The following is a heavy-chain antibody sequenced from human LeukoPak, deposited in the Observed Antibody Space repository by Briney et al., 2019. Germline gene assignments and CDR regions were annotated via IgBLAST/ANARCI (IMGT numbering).Heavy chain of an antibody. J-gene: IGHJ4*02. CDR2: IYPGDSDT. V-gene: IGHV5-51*01. CDR1: GYSFTSYW. CDR3: ARHVGVVPAAATD. D-gene: IGHD2-2*01. Sequence: GESLKISWKGSGYSFTSYWIGWVRQMPGEGVEWVGIIYPGDSDTRYSPSFQVQVTISADKSISTAYLQWSSLKASDTAMYYCARHVGVVPAAATDWGQGTLVTVSS.